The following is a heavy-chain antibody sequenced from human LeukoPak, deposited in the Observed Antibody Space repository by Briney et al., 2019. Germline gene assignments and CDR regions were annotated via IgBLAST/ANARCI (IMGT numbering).Heavy chain of an antibody. CDR2: IYSGGYT. Sequence: PGGPLRLSCAASGLTVSSNYMNWVRQAPGKGLEWVSVIYSGGYTYYADSVKGRFTISRDNAKNTLYLQMNSLRAEDTAVYYCARVRATFTPHFDNWGQGTLVTVSS. CDR1: GLTVSSNY. V-gene: IGHV3-66*01. CDR3: ARVRATFTPHFDN. D-gene: IGHD5-12*01. J-gene: IGHJ4*02.